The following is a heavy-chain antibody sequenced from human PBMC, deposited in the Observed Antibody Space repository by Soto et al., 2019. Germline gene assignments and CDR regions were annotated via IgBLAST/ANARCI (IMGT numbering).Heavy chain of an antibody. V-gene: IGHV3-66*01. Sequence: EVQLVESGGGLVQPGGSLRLSCAASGFTVSRYRMSWVRQAPGKGLEWVSVIYSAGSADFADSVKGRCTISRDNSKNTLYLQMTSLRAEDTAVYYCATVHSRRYHYFYYWGQGTLVTVSS. D-gene: IGHD6-25*01. CDR1: GFTVSRYR. CDR2: IYSAGSA. CDR3: ATVHSRRYHYFYY. J-gene: IGHJ4*02.